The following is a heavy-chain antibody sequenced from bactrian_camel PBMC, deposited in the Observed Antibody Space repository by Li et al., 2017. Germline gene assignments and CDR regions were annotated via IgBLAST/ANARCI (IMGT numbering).Heavy chain of an antibody. D-gene: IGHD1*01. V-gene: IGHV3S67*01. CDR3: AARPINTRDCVAGGTAEFGY. CDR1: GYIYSSHC. Sequence: DVQLVESGGGSVQVGGSLTLSCTASGYIYSSHCMGWFRQAPGQEREGVAAIRTDGTTTYADSVKGRFTFSKDNTKNTLYLQMDSLKPEDTAMYTCAARPINTRDCVAGGTAEFGYWGQGTQVTGS. J-gene: IGHJ6*01. CDR2: IRTDGTT.